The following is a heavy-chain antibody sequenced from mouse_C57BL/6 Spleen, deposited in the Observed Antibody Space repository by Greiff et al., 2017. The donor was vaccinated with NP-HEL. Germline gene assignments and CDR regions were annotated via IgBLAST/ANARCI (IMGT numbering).Heavy chain of an antibody. CDR2: IDPENGDT. CDR1: GFNIKDDY. CDR3: TTGYGYSYYFDY. V-gene: IGHV14-4*01. J-gene: IGHJ2*01. D-gene: IGHD2-2*01. Sequence: EVKLQQSGAELVRPGASVKLSCTASGFNIKDDYMHWVKQRPEQGLEWIGWIDPENGDTEYASKFQGKATITADTSSNTAYLQLSSLTSEDTAVYYCTTGYGYSYYFDYWGQGTTLTVSS.